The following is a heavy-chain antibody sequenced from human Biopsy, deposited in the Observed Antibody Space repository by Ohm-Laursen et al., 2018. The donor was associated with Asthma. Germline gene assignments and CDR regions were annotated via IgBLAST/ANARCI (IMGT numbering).Heavy chain of an antibody. CDR1: GFTFSSYG. Sequence: SLRLSCTASGFTFSSYGMHWVRQAPGKGLEWVAVISYDGSNRYSADSVRGRFTIPRDNSKNTLYLQMSSLRAGDTAVYYCTKDVVWFRELGGMDVWGQGTTVTVSS. D-gene: IGHD3-10*01. CDR2: ISYDGSNR. CDR3: TKDVVWFRELGGMDV. J-gene: IGHJ6*02. V-gene: IGHV3-30*18.